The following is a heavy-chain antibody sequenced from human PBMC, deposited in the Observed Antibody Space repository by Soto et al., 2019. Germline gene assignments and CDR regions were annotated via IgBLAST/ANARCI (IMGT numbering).Heavy chain of an antibody. V-gene: IGHV3-23*01. Sequence: EVQLLESGGGLVQPGGSLRLSCAASGFTFSSYAMSWVRQAPGKGLEWVSGISGSGGITYYADSVKGRFTISRDNSKNTLYLQLNSLRAEDMAVYYCAQSKVGATSNYFDYWGQGTLVTVSS. CDR3: AQSKVGATSNYFDY. CDR1: GFTFSSYA. CDR2: ISGSGGIT. D-gene: IGHD1-26*01. J-gene: IGHJ4*02.